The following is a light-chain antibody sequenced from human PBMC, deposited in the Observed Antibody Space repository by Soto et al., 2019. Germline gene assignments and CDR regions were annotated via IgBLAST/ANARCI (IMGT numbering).Light chain of an antibody. CDR3: QQYNSYPFT. Sequence: IHITQSPSTLSASVGDRVTITCRASQSISSWLAWYQQKPGKAPKLLIYDASSLESGVPSRFSGSGSGTEFTLTISSLQPDDFATYYCQQYNSYPFTFGPGTKVDIK. CDR2: DAS. V-gene: IGKV1-5*01. CDR1: QSISSW. J-gene: IGKJ3*01.